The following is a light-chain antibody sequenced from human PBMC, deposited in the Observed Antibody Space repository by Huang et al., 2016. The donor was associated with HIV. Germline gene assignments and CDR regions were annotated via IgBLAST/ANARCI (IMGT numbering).Light chain of an antibody. CDR3: MQALQTPLT. CDR2: VAS. Sequence: DIVMTQSPLSLSVTPGEPASISCRSSQSLLHRNGNNYLDWYLQRPGQSPQLLIYVASSRASGIPDRFNGSGSGADFTLKISRVEAEDGGVYYCMQALQTPLTFGGGTKVEVK. CDR1: QSLLHRNGNNY. V-gene: IGKV2-28*01. J-gene: IGKJ4*01.